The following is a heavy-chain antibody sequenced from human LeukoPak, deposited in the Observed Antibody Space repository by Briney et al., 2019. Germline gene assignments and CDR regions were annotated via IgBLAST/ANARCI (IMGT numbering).Heavy chain of an antibody. Sequence: GASVKVSCKASGYTFTGYYMHWVRQAPGQGLEWMGRINPNSGGTNYAQKFQGRVTMTRDTSISTAYMELSRLRSDDTAVCYCARARWIQLWLPFDYWGQGTLVTVSS. D-gene: IGHD5-18*01. V-gene: IGHV1-2*06. CDR3: ARARWIQLWLPFDY. CDR2: INPNSGGT. J-gene: IGHJ4*02. CDR1: GYTFTGYY.